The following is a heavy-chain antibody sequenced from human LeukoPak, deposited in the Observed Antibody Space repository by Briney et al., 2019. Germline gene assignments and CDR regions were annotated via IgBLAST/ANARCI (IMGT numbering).Heavy chain of an antibody. D-gene: IGHD5-24*01. CDR2: IYWDDDK. Sequence: SGPTLVKPTQTLTLTCTFSGFSLGTRGVGVGWIRQPPGKALEWLALIYWDDDKRYSPSLKSRLTVSKATSKNQVVLTMTNMDPVDTATYYCAHIQREMGTVKYYFDYWGQGTLVTVSS. CDR1: GFSLGTRGVG. J-gene: IGHJ4*02. V-gene: IGHV2-5*02. CDR3: AHIQREMGTVKYYFDY.